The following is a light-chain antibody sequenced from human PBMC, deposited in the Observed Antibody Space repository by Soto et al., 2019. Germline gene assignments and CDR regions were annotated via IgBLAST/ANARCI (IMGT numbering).Light chain of an antibody. V-gene: IGLV1-40*01. CDR2: GNR. Sequence: QSVLTQPPSVSGAPGQRVTISCTGNNSNLGAGYDVHWYQQLPGAAHKLVIFGNRNRPSGVPERFSGSKSGTSASLAIIGLQAEDEADYYCQAYDYSLTAFVFGGGTKLTVL. CDR1: NSNLGAGYD. CDR3: QAYDYSLTAFV. J-gene: IGLJ3*02.